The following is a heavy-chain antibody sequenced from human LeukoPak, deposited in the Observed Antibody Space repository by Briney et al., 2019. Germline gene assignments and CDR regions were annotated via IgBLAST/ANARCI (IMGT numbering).Heavy chain of an antibody. V-gene: IGHV3-23*01. CDR2: ISGGGGST. Sequence: PGGSLRLSCAASGFTFSSYVMNWVRQAPGKRLEWVSVISGGGGSTYYADSVKGRFTISRDNSKNTLFLQMNSLRAEDTAVYYCAKGGYCSSTSCYVGWFDPWGQGTLVTVSS. D-gene: IGHD2-2*01. J-gene: IGHJ5*02. CDR1: GFTFSSYV. CDR3: AKGGYCSSTSCYVGWFDP.